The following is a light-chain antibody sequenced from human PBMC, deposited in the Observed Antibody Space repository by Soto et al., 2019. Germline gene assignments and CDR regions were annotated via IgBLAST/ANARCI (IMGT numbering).Light chain of an antibody. Sequence: QSVLTQPPSVSGAPGQRVTISCTGSSFNIGAGYDVHWYQQFPGTAPKLLIYVNSNRPSGVPDRFSGSKSGTSASLAITGLQAEDEADYYCQSYDSSLSGSKVFGGGTKLTVL. CDR1: SFNIGAGYD. CDR2: VNS. CDR3: QSYDSSLSGSKV. V-gene: IGLV1-40*01. J-gene: IGLJ2*01.